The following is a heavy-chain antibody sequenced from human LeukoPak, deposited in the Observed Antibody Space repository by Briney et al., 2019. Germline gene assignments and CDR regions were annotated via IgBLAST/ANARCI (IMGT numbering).Heavy chain of an antibody. Sequence: SETLSLTCTVSGGSISSSSYYWGWIRQPPGKGLEWIGSIYYSGSTYYNPSLKSRVTISVDTSKNQFSLKLSSVTAADTAVYYCARVPLLKWFDPWGQGTLVTVSS. CDR3: ARVPLLKWFDP. J-gene: IGHJ5*02. D-gene: IGHD2-21*02. V-gene: IGHV4-39*07. CDR2: IYYSGST. CDR1: GGSISSSSYY.